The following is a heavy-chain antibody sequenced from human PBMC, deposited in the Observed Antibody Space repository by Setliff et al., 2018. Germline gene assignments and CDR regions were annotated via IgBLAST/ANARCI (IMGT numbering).Heavy chain of an antibody. CDR1: GFTFSSYS. Sequence: PGGSLRLSCAASGFTFSSYSINWVRQAPGKGLEWVSYISSSSTIYYADSVKGRFTISRDNAKNSLYLRMNSLRAEDTAVYYCARDHWGPAAIDPGADRYYYYYGMDVWGQGTTVTVSS. J-gene: IGHJ6*02. D-gene: IGHD2-2*01. V-gene: IGHV3-48*04. CDR3: ARDHWGPAAIDPGADRYYYYYGMDV. CDR2: ISSSSTI.